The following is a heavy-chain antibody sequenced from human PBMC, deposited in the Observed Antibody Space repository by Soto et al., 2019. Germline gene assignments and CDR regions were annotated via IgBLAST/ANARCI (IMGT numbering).Heavy chain of an antibody. V-gene: IGHV3-53*02. CDR1: GFTVSSNY. CDR3: GRGSSDYCGTLRVDY. Sequence: EVQLVESGGGLIQPGGSLRLSCAASGFTVSSNYMNWVRQAPGKGLEWVSVIYSGGNVYYADSVKGRFTISRDNSKNTLYLPMNGLRGEDTAVYYCGRGSSDYCGTLRVDYWGRGTLVTVSS. J-gene: IGHJ4*02. D-gene: IGHD3-22*01. CDR2: IYSGGNV.